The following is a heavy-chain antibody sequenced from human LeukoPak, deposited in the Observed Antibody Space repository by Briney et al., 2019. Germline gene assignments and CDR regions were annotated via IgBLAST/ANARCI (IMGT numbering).Heavy chain of an antibody. J-gene: IGHJ4*02. CDR1: GFTFSSYA. D-gene: IGHD6-13*01. CDR3: ARDGTMAAAGNDYDY. CDR2: INSDGSST. Sequence: AGGSLRLSCAASGFTFSSYAMSWVRQAPGKGLVWVSRINSDGSSTSYADSVKGRFTISRDNAKNTLYLQMNSLRAEDTAVYYCARDGTMAAAGNDYDYWGQGTLVTVSS. V-gene: IGHV3-74*01.